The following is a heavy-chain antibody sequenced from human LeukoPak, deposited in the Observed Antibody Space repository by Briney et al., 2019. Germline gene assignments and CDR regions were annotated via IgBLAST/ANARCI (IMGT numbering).Heavy chain of an antibody. V-gene: IGHV3-7*01. CDR1: GFTFSSYW. D-gene: IGHD3-10*01. J-gene: IGHJ6*03. Sequence: GGSLRLSCAASGFTFSSYWMSWVRQAPGKGLEWVANIKQDGSEKYYVDSVKGRFTISRDNAKNSLYLQMNSLRAEDTAVYYCARLYGSGSFYNTFHYYYMDVWGKGTTVIISS. CDR2: IKQDGSEK. CDR3: ARLYGSGSFYNTFHYYYMDV.